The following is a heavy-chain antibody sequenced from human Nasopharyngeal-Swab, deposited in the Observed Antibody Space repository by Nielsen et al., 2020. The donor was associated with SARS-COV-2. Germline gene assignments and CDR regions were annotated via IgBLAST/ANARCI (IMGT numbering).Heavy chain of an antibody. CDR1: GFTFSSFW. Sequence: GSLRLSCAASGFTFSSFWMNWVRQAPGKGLEWVANIKQDGSEKYYVDSVKGRFTISRDNAKNSLYLQMNSLRAEDTAVYYCARDNSGGTSVGFDPWGQGTLVTVSS. CDR3: ARDNSGGTSVGFDP. J-gene: IGHJ5*02. D-gene: IGHD2-15*01. V-gene: IGHV3-7*01. CDR2: IKQDGSEK.